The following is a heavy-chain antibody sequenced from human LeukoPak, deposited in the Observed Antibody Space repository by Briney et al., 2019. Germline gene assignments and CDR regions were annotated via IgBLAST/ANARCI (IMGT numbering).Heavy chain of an antibody. D-gene: IGHD3-9*01. V-gene: IGHV1-8*02. J-gene: IGHJ4*02. CDR2: MNPNSGNT. CDR3: ARGGRDDILTDFDY. Sequence: ASVKVSCKASGGTFSSYAINWVRQATGQGLEWMGWMNPNSGNTGYAQKFQGRVTMTRNTSISTAYMELSSLRSEDTAVYYCARGGRDDILTDFDYWGQGTLVTVSS. CDR1: GGTFSSYA.